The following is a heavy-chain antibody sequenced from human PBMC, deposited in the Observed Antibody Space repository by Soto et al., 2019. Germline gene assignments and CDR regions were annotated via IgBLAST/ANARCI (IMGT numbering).Heavy chain of an antibody. J-gene: IGHJ2*01. CDR1: GDSISNFY. V-gene: IGHV4-4*07. D-gene: IGHD2-8*01. CDR3: ARGMGRYLAL. CDR2: VSASART. Sequence: QVQLQESGPGLVKPSETLSLTCTVSGDSISNFYWSWIRQPAGQGLESIGRVSASARTNYNPSLQSRVTMSLDTSKTQFSLRLTSVSAADTAVYFCARGMGRYLALWGRGTLVIVSS.